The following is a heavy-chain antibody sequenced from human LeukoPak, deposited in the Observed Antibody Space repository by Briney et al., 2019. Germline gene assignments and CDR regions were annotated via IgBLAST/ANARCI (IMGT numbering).Heavy chain of an antibody. CDR3: VKGGAVLSGY. CDR1: GFTFSSYG. D-gene: IGHD2/OR15-2a*01. Sequence: GGSLRLSCAASGFTFSSYGMHWVRQAPGKGLEWVAVIWYDGSNKYYADSVKGRFTISRDNSKNTLYLQMNSLRAEDTAVYYCVKGGAVLSGYWGQGTLVTVSS. CDR2: IWYDGSNK. V-gene: IGHV3-30*02. J-gene: IGHJ4*02.